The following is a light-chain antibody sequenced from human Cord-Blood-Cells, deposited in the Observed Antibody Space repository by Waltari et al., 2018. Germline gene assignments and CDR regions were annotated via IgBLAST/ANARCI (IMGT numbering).Light chain of an antibody. V-gene: IGLV2-11*01. J-gene: IGLJ1*01. CDR1: SSDVGGYNY. Sequence: QSALTQPRSVSGSPGQSVTISCTRTSSDVGGYNYVPWYQPHPGKAPKLMIYDVSKRPSGVPDRFSGSKSGNTASLTISGLQAEDEADYYCCSYAGSYTYVFGTGTKVTVL. CDR2: DVS. CDR3: CSYAGSYTYV.